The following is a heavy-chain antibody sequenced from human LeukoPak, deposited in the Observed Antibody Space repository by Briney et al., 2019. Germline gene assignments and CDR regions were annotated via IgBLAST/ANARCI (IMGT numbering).Heavy chain of an antibody. CDR1: GFTFSSYG. CDR2: ISGSGGST. Sequence: GTLRLPCAASGFTFSSYGMSWVRQAPGKGLEWVPAISGSGGSTYYADSVKGRFTISRDNSKNTLHLQMNSLRAEDTAVYYCAKVHDPFTMVRGVMPYFDYWGQGTLVTVSS. J-gene: IGHJ4*02. CDR3: AKVHDPFTMVRGVMPYFDY. D-gene: IGHD3-10*01. V-gene: IGHV3-23*01.